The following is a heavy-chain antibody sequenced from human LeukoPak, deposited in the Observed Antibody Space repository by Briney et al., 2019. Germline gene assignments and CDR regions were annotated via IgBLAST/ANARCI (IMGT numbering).Heavy chain of an antibody. Sequence: SETLSLTCTVSGGSISSSSYYWGWIRQPPGKGLEWIGSIYYSGSTYYNPSLKSRVTISVDTSKNQFSLKLSPVTAADTDVYYCARHSYDSSGYYFGWIDYWGQGTLVTVSS. CDR1: GGSISSSSYY. D-gene: IGHD3-22*01. CDR3: ARHSYDSSGYYFGWIDY. CDR2: IYYSGST. V-gene: IGHV4-39*01. J-gene: IGHJ4*02.